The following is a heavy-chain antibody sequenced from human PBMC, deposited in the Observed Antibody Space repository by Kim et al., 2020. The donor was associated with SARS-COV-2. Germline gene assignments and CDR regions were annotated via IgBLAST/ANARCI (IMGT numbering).Heavy chain of an antibody. CDR2: IYYSGST. CDR1: GGSISSSSYY. Sequence: SETLSLTCTVSGGSISSSSYYWGWIRQPPGKGLEWIGSIYYSGSTYYNPSLKSRVTISVDTSKNQFSLKLSSVTAADTAVYYCARHHGEDTAMTLNWFDPWGQGTLVTVSS. V-gene: IGHV4-39*01. D-gene: IGHD5-18*01. J-gene: IGHJ5*02. CDR3: ARHHGEDTAMTLNWFDP.